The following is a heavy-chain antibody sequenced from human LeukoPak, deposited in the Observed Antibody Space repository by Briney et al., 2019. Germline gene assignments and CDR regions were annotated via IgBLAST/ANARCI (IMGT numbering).Heavy chain of an antibody. CDR2: INTDGSST. CDR3: ARESLLIAAPFDY. J-gene: IGHJ4*02. Sequence: GGSLRLSCAASGFTFSSYWMHWVRQAPGKGLVWVSRINTDGSSTSYADSVKGRFTISRDNAKNTLYLQMNSLRAEDTAVYYCARESLLIAAPFDYWGQGTLVTVSS. CDR1: GFTFSSYW. V-gene: IGHV3-74*01. D-gene: IGHD6-6*01.